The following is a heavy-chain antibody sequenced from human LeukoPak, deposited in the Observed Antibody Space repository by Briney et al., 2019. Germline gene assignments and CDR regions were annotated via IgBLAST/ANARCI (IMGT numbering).Heavy chain of an antibody. D-gene: IGHD4-17*01. V-gene: IGHV1-46*01. Sequence: KPGASVKVSCKASGYTFTGYYMHWVRQAPGQGLEWMGIINRGDGITGHAQRFQGRVTLTRDTSTSTVYMELSSLRSEDTAIYYCASEKNYGDKYFDSWGQGTVVTVSS. CDR3: ASEKNYGDKYFDS. CDR1: GYTFTGYY. J-gene: IGHJ4*02. CDR2: INRGDGIT.